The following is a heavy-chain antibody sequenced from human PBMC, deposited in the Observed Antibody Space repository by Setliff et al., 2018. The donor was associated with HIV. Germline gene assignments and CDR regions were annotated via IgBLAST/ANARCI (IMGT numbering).Heavy chain of an antibody. CDR2: IYHRGGT. V-gene: IGHV4-38-2*02. Sequence: SETLSLTCSVSGSSISSNSYWWAWIRQPPGKGLEYIGTIYHRGGTFNNPSLKSRVVMSVDTSKNQFSLKLTSVTAADTATYYCARDTGVNVTPDGRGYHTFDFWGRGTMVTVSS. J-gene: IGHJ3*01. CDR3: ARDTGVNVTPDGRGYHTFDF. CDR1: GSSISSNSY. D-gene: IGHD2-8*02.